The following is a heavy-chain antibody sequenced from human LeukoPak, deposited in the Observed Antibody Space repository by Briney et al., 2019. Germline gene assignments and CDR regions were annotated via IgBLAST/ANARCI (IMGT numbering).Heavy chain of an antibody. CDR1: RFAFNNYW. Sequence: GGSLRLYCAASRFAFNNYWMAWVRQAPGKGPEWVANIKQDGSEKYFVDSVKGRFTISRDNAENSLYLQMNSLRAEDTAVYYCAKEGDKLVFYYYYGMDVWGQGTTVTVSS. V-gene: IGHV3-7*01. D-gene: IGHD6-13*01. J-gene: IGHJ6*02. CDR3: AKEGDKLVFYYYYGMDV. CDR2: IKQDGSEK.